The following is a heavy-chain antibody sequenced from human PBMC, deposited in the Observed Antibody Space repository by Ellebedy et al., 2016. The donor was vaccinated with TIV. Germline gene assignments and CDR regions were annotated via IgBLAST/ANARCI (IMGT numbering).Heavy chain of an antibody. CDR3: ARAPRGGTDY. V-gene: IGHV3-7*03. CDR1: GFSLSSFW. D-gene: IGHD3-10*01. J-gene: IGHJ4*02. CDR2: INHAGSET. Sequence: PGGSLRLSCAASGFSLSSFWMSWVRQAPGKGLESVANINHAGSETYYVDSVKGRFTISRDKAKNSLYLQMDSLRAEDTAVYFCARAPRGGTDYWGQGTLVTVSS.